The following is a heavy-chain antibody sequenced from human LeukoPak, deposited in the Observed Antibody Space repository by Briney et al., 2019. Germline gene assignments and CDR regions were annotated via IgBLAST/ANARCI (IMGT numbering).Heavy chain of an antibody. CDR2: ISGDNGDT. CDR1: GYTFTSYG. J-gene: IGHJ4*02. V-gene: IGHV1-18*01. CDR3: ARDRYGVRSGSCDY. D-gene: IGHD1-26*01. Sequence: VASVKVSCKASGYTFTSYGISWVRQAPGQGLEWMGWISGDNGDTNYAQKLQGRVTMTTDTSTSTAYMELRSLRYDDTAVYHCARDRYGVRSGSCDYWGQGTLVTVSS.